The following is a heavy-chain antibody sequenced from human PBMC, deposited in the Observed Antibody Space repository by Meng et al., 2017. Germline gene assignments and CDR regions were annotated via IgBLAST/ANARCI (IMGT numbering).Heavy chain of an antibody. CDR2: MNPNSGNT. J-gene: IGHJ4*02. CDR1: GYTFTSYD. CDR3: ARSYCYGSGSYYNVRNFDY. Sequence: ASVTVSCQASGYTFTSYDIHWVRQATGQGLEWMGWMNPNSGNTGYPQKFQGRVTITRNTSISTAYMELSSLRSEDTAVYYCARSYCYGSGSYYNVRNFDYWGQGTLVTVSS. D-gene: IGHD3-10*01. V-gene: IGHV1-8*03.